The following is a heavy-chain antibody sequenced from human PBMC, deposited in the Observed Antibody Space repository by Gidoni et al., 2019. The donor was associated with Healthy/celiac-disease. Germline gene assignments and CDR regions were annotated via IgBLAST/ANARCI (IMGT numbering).Heavy chain of an antibody. Sequence: QVQLLESGPGLVQPSQPLSLTCTVSGCSISSGGYYWSWIRQQPWKGLEWIGYIYYSGSTDYNPSLKSRVTISVDTSKNQFSLKLSSVTAADTAVYYCARAKYYYESGVLEDYWGQGTLVTVSS. CDR3: ARAKYYYESGVLEDY. D-gene: IGHD3-22*01. CDR2: IYYSGST. V-gene: IGHV4-31*03. J-gene: IGHJ4*02. CDR1: GCSISSGGYY.